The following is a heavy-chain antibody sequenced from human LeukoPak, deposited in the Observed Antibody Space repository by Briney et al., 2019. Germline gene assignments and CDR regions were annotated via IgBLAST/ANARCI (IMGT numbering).Heavy chain of an antibody. V-gene: IGHV3-23*01. D-gene: IGHD6-13*01. Sequence: GGSLRLSCAAAGFTFGSYAMSWVRQAPGKGREWVSGISASGGSTYYADSVKGRFTISRDNSKNTLYLPINSLRAEDTAIYYCAKAPMQDRWYLHFHYWGQGTLVTVSS. CDR3: AKAPMQDRWYLHFHY. J-gene: IGHJ4*02. CDR1: GFTFGSYA. CDR2: ISASGGST.